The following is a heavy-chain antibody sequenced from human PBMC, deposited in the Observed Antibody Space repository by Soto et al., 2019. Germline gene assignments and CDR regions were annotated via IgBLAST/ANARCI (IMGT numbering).Heavy chain of an antibody. CDR2: ISGSGGST. Sequence: EVQLLESGGGLVQPGGSLRLSCAASGFTFSSYAMSWVRQAPGKGLEWVSAISGSGGSTYYADSVKGRFTNSRDNSKSTLYLQMNSLRAEDTAVYYCAKAAVLRFLEWLSPPYYFDYWGQGTLVTVSS. CDR1: GFTFSSYA. J-gene: IGHJ4*02. V-gene: IGHV3-23*01. CDR3: AKAAVLRFLEWLSPPYYFDY. D-gene: IGHD3-3*01.